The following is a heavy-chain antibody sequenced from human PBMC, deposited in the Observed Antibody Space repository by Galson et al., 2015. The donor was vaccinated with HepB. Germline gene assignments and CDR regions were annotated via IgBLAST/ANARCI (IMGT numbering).Heavy chain of an antibody. J-gene: IGHJ4*02. CDR3: ARVADADYGDHSHFDY. D-gene: IGHD4-17*01. V-gene: IGHV3-11*06. CDR1: GFTFSDYY. Sequence: SLRLSCAASGFTFSDYYMSWIRQAPGKGLEWVSYISSSSTYTNYADSVKGRFTISRDNAKNSLYLQINSLGAEDTAVYYCARVADADYGDHSHFDYWGQGTLVTVSS. CDR2: ISSSSTYT.